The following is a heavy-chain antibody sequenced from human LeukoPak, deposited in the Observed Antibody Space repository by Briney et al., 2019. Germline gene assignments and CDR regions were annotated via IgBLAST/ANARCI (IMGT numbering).Heavy chain of an antibody. CDR2: INHSGST. J-gene: IGHJ4*02. Sequence: SETLSLTCAVYSGSFSGYYWSWIRQPPGKGLEWIGEINHSGSTNYNPSLESRVTISFDTSKNQFSLKLSSVTAADTAVYYCARVRGMGATIGPDYWGQGTLVTVSS. CDR1: SGSFSGYY. D-gene: IGHD5-24*01. CDR3: ARVRGMGATIGPDY. V-gene: IGHV4-34*01.